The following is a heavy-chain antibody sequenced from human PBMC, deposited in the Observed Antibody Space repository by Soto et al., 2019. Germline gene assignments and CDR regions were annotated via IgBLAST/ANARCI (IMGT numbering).Heavy chain of an antibody. Sequence: QVQLVESGGGVVQPGRSLRLSCAASGFTFNNYGMHWVRQAPGKGLEWVATISNDGSDKYYADSVKGRLTISRDNSKNTVYLQKNSLRAEETAVYYFAKAQGIAASHGIDWGQGTMVTVSS. V-gene: IGHV3-30*18. D-gene: IGHD6-13*01. CDR3: AKAQGIAASHGID. CDR1: GFTFNNYG. CDR2: ISNDGSDK. J-gene: IGHJ3*01.